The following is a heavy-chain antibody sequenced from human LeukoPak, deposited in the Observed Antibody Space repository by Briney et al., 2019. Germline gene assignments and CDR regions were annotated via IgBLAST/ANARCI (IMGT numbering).Heavy chain of an antibody. CDR3: ARVIGDIDY. D-gene: IGHD7-27*01. CDR1: GGSFSGYY. J-gene: IGHJ4*02. CDR2: INHSGST. Sequence: KPSETLSLTCAVYGGSFSGYYWSWIRQPPGKGLEWIGEINHSGSTNYNPSLKSRVTISVDTSKSQFSLKLSSVTAADTAVYYCARVIGDIDYWGQGTLVTVSS. V-gene: IGHV4-34*01.